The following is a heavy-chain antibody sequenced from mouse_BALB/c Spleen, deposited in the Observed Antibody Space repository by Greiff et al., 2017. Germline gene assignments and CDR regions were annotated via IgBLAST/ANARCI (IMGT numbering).Heavy chain of an antibody. CDR2: ISSGSSTI. CDR3: ALYSWFAY. Sequence: EVQVVESGGGLVQPGGSRKLSCAASGFTFSSFGMHWVRQAPEKGLEWVAYISSGSSTIYYADTVKGRFTISRDNPKNTLFLQMTSLRSEDTAVYYCALYSWFAYWGQGTLVTVSA. J-gene: IGHJ3*01. D-gene: IGHD1-1*01. CDR1: GFTFSSFG. V-gene: IGHV5-17*02.